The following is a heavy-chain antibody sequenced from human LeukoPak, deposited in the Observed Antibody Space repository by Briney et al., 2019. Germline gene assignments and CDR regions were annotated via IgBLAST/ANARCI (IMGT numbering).Heavy chain of an antibody. CDR1: GGSIISGGYY. CDR2: IYYSGST. CDR3: GKNRGGSSPTVFEY. D-gene: IGHD3-16*01. Sequence: PSETLSLTCTVSGGSIISGGYYWSWIRQHPGKGLEWIGYIYYSGSTYYNPSLKSRVTISVDTSKNQFSLKLGAVTGADIAVYCCGKNRGGSSPTVFEYWGQGTLVTVSS. J-gene: IGHJ4*02. V-gene: IGHV4-31*03.